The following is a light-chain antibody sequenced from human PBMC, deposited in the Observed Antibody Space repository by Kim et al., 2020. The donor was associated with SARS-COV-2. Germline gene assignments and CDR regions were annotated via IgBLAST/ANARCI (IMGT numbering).Light chain of an antibody. CDR3: QAWDSTWV. V-gene: IGLV3-1*01. CDR1: KLGDKY. CDR2: QDS. Sequence: YVSQGQTASITCSGDKLGDKYACWYQQKPGQSPVLVIYQDSKRPSGIPERFSGSNSGNTATLTISGTQAMDEADYYCQAWDSTWVFGGGTQLTV. J-gene: IGLJ3*02.